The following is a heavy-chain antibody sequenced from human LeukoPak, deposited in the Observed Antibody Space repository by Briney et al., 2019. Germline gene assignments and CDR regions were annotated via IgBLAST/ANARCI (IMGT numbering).Heavy chain of an antibody. V-gene: IGHV3-48*04. J-gene: IGHJ4*02. CDR1: XFTFXSXX. D-gene: IGHD7-27*01. CDR2: ISSRSTTI. Sequence: XXXAAXXFTFXSXXMNWVRXAPGXXLEXXSYISSRSTTIYYADSVKGRFTISRDNAKNSLYLQMNSLRAEDTAVYYCASDSGTNWGTEGYWGQGTLVTVSS. CDR3: ASDSGTNWGTEGY.